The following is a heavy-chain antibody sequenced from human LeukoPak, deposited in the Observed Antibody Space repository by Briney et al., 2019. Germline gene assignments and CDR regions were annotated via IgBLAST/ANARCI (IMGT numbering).Heavy chain of an antibody. CDR3: ARKYPDPWFDP. CDR2: IFYLGST. D-gene: IGHD2/OR15-2a*01. J-gene: IGHJ5*02. CDR1: GGSITSGNYY. Sequence: PSETLSLTCTVSGGSITSGNYYCSWIRQPPGKDLEWIGYIFYLGSTYYTPSLRSRVSISVNTFQNQFSLKLTAVTAADTAVYYCARKYPDPWFDPWGQGTLVTVSS. V-gene: IGHV4-30-4*01.